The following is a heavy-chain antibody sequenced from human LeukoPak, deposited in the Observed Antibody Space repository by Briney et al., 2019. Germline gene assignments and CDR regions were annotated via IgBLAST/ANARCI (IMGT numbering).Heavy chain of an antibody. V-gene: IGHV3-23*01. CDR3: AKDRYCSSTSCLTLDY. Sequence: GGSLRLSCAASGFPFSSYSMNWVRQAPGKGLEWVSAISGSGGSTYNADSVKGRFTISRDNSKNTLYLQMNSLRAEDTAVYYCAKDRYCSSTSCLTLDYRGQGTLVTVSS. CDR1: GFPFSSYS. J-gene: IGHJ4*02. D-gene: IGHD2-2*01. CDR2: ISGSGGST.